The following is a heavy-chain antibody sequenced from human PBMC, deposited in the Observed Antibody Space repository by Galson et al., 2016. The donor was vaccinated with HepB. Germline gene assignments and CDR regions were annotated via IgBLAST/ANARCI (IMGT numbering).Heavy chain of an antibody. CDR2: TELDGSVE. D-gene: IGHD3-22*01. CDR3: ARKHETSGYADDFDM. Sequence: SLRLSCAASGFIFSQYVIHWVRQAPGKGLEWVAVTELDGSVEFYAAAVKGRFTISRDNSRNTLYLQMNSLRAEDTAVYYCARKHETSGYADDFDMWGQGTMVTVSS. V-gene: IGHV3-30-3*01. J-gene: IGHJ3*02. CDR1: GFIFSQYV.